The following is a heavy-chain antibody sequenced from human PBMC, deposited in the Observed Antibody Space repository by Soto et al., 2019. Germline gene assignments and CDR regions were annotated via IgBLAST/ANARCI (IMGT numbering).Heavy chain of an antibody. J-gene: IGHJ5*02. CDR1: GGSISSYY. Sequence: SETLSLTCTVSGGSISSYYWSWIRQPPGKGLEWIGYIYYSGSTNYNPSLKSRVTISVDTSKNQFSLKLSSVTAADTAVYYCARLTVPAAMVLLGWFDPWGQGTLVTVSS. D-gene: IGHD2-2*01. V-gene: IGHV4-59*08. CDR2: IYYSGST. CDR3: ARLTVPAAMVLLGWFDP.